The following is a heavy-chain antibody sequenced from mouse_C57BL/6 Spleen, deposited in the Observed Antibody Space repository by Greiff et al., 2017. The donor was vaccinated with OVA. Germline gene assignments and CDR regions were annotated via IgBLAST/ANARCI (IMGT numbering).Heavy chain of an antibody. Sequence: EVKLMESGGGLVQPGGSLSLSCAASGFTFTDYYMSWVRQPPGKALEWLGFIRNKANGYTTEYSASVKGRFTISRDNSQSILYLKMNALRAEDSATYYCARYITPVVACDYWGQRNTLTVSS. CDR3: ARYITPVVACDY. CDR2: IRNKANGYTT. CDR1: GFTFTDYY. J-gene: IGHJ2*01. V-gene: IGHV7-3*01. D-gene: IGHD1-1*01.